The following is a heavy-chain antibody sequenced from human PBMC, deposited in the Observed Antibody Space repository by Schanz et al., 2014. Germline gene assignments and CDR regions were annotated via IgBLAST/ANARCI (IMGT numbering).Heavy chain of an antibody. J-gene: IGHJ4*02. CDR2: LYTGGST. CDR3: ARYYETSYYPLYYCDY. D-gene: IGHD3-22*01. Sequence: EVQLVESGGGLIHPGGSLRLSCAVSGFTVSTNYMTWVRQAPGKGLECVSVLYTGGSTFYAESVRGRFFISRDNSKNTLYLQMNSLRAEDTAVYYCARYYETSYYPLYYCDYWGQGTLVTVSS. CDR1: GFTVSTNY. V-gene: IGHV3-53*01.